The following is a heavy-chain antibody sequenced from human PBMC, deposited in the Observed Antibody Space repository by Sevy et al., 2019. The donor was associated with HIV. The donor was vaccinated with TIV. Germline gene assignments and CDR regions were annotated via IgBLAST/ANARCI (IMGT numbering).Heavy chain of an antibody. D-gene: IGHD3-22*01. CDR2: ISGSGGST. V-gene: IGHV3-23*01. CDR3: AKECLPTSNYDTSGSLAFDI. CDR1: GFTFSSYA. J-gene: IGHJ3*02. Sequence: GGSLRLSCAASGFTFSSYAMSWVRQAPGKGLEWVSTISGSGGSTHYADSVKGRFTISRDNSKNTLYLPMNSLRAEETAVYYCAKECLPTSNYDTSGSLAFDIWGQGTMVTVSS.